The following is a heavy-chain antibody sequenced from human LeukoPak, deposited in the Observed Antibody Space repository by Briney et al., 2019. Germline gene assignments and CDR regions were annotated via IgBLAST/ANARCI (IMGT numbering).Heavy chain of an antibody. CDR3: AHQMGGELLWDY. CDR2: IYWDDDK. V-gene: IGHV2-5*02. D-gene: IGHD1-26*01. CDR1: GFSLSTRGVG. Sequence: ESGPTLVKPTQTLTLTCTFSGFSLSTRGVGVGWIRQPPGKALEWLALIYWDDDKRYSPSLKSRLTITKDTSKNQVVLTMTNMDPVDTATYYCAHQMGGELLWDYWGQGTLVTVSS. J-gene: IGHJ4*02.